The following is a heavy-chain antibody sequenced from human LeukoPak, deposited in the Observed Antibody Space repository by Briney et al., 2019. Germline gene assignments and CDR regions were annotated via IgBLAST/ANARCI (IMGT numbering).Heavy chain of an antibody. J-gene: IGHJ3*02. D-gene: IGHD5-18*01. CDR1: GFTFSSYG. V-gene: IGHV3-23*01. CDR3: AKDPPTVMANAFHI. Sequence: GGSLRLSCAASGFTFSSYGMSWVRPAPGKGLEWVSSTSGSGGTTYYADSVKGRFTISRDNSKNTLYLQMNSLRADDTAVYSCAKDPPTVMANAFHIWGQGTMVTVS. CDR2: TSGSGGTT.